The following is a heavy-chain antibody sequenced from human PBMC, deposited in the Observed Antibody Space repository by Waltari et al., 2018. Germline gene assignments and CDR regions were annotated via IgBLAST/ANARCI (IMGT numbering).Heavy chain of an antibody. CDR2: INHSGST. CDR3: ASIAAAGTRGIGIDY. D-gene: IGHD6-13*01. Sequence: QVQLQQWGAGLLKPSETLSLTCAVYGGSFSGYYWSWIRQPPGKGLEWIGEINHSGSTNYNPSRKSRVTISVDTSKNQFSRKLSSVTAADTAVYYCASIAAAGTRGIGIDYWGQGTLVTVSS. CDR1: GGSFSGYY. V-gene: IGHV4-34*01. J-gene: IGHJ4*02.